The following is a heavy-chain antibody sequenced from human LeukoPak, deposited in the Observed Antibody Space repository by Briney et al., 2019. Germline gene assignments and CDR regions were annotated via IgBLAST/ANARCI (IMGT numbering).Heavy chain of an antibody. V-gene: IGHV3-7*01. J-gene: IGHJ4*02. Sequence: GGSLRLSCAASGFTFSSYWMGWVRQAPGKGLEWVASINQDGSEKYYVDSVKGRFTIPRDNAKNSLYLQMNSLRADDTAVYYCARDTYGGFDYWGQGTLVTVSS. CDR3: ARDTYGGFDY. CDR1: GFTFSSYW. CDR2: INQDGSEK. D-gene: IGHD4-23*01.